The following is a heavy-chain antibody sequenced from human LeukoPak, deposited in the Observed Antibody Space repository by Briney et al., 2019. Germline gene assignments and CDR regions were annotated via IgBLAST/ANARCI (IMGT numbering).Heavy chain of an antibody. CDR1: GFTFSSYA. D-gene: IGHD3-3*01. V-gene: IGHV3-23*01. CDR3: AKTISVRRYFDY. Sequence: PGGSLRLSCAASGFTFSSYAMSWVRQAPGGGREWVSGISESGGNTYYADSVKGRFTISRDNSKNTLYLQMNTLRAEDTALYYCAKTISVRRYFDYWGQGTLVTVSS. J-gene: IGHJ4*02. CDR2: ISESGGNT.